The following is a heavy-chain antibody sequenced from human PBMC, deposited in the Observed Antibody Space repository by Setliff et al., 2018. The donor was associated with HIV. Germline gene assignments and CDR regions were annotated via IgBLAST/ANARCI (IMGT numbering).Heavy chain of an antibody. CDR2: IFYSGNT. CDR1: GGSISSHY. Sequence: SETLSLTCTVSGGSISSHYWRWIRQPPGKGLEWIGYIFYSGNTNYNPSLKGRVTISVDTSKNQFSLRLRSVTAADTAVYYCARAYGSERLNWFDPWGQGTLVTVSS. V-gene: IGHV4-59*11. J-gene: IGHJ5*02. D-gene: IGHD3-10*01. CDR3: ARAYGSERLNWFDP.